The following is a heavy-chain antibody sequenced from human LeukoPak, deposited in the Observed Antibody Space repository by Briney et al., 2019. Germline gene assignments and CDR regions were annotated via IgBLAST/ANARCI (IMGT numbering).Heavy chain of an antibody. CDR3: ARDLDSSGWFDAYGMDV. V-gene: IGHV3-23*01. CDR2: ISGSGGGT. Sequence: GGSLRLSCAASGFTFSSYAMSWVRQAPGKGLGWVSAISGSGGGTYYADSVRGRFTISRDNSKNTLYLQMNSLRAEDTAVYYCARDLDSSGWFDAYGMDVWGQGTTVTVSS. CDR1: GFTFSSYA. J-gene: IGHJ6*02. D-gene: IGHD6-19*01.